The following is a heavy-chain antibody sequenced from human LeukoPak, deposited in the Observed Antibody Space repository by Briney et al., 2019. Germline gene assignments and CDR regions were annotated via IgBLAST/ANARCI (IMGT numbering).Heavy chain of an antibody. J-gene: IGHJ5*02. CDR1: GFTFSNYA. Sequence: GGSLRLSCEASGFTFSNYAMSWVRQAPGKGLEWVSAINGSGAGTYYADSVKGRFTISRDNSKNTLYLQMNSLRAEDTAVYYCAKDRARWELHYNWFDPWGQGTLVTVSS. CDR3: AKDRARWELHYNWFDP. CDR2: INGSGAGT. V-gene: IGHV3-23*01. D-gene: IGHD1-26*01.